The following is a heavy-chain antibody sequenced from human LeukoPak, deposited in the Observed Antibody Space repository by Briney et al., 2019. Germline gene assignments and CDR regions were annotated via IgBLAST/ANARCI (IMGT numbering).Heavy chain of an antibody. CDR1: GFTFSSYW. J-gene: IGHJ6*03. V-gene: IGHV3-7*01. D-gene: IGHD2-2*01. Sequence: GGSLRLSCAASGFTFSSYWMSWVRQAPGKGLEWVANIKQDGSEKYYVDSVKGRFTISRDNAKNSLYLQMNSLRAGDTAVYYCARVLGSTSYHMDVWGKGTTVTVSS. CDR3: ARVLGSTSYHMDV. CDR2: IKQDGSEK.